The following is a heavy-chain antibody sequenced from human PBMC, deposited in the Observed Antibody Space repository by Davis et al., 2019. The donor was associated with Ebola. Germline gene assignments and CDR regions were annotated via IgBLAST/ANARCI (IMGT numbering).Heavy chain of an antibody. D-gene: IGHD3-3*01. CDR1: GYTFTGYY. CDR2: INPNSGGT. CDR3: ARTFWSGLNAFDI. V-gene: IGHV1-2*02. Sequence: ASVTVSCKASGYTFTGYYMHWVRQAPGQGLEWMGWINPNSGGTNYAQKFQGRVTMTRDTSISTAYMELSSLRSEDTAVYYCARTFWSGLNAFDIWGQGTMVTVSS. J-gene: IGHJ3*02.